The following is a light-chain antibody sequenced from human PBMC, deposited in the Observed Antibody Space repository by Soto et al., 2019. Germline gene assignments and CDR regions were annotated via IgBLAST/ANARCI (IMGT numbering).Light chain of an antibody. V-gene: IGKV3-11*01. CDR2: DAS. CDR1: QSVSSY. J-gene: IGKJ5*01. CDR3: QQRRIT. Sequence: EIVLTQSPATLSLSPGERATLSCRASQSVSSYLAWYQQKPGQAPRLLIYDASNRATGIPARFSGSGSGTDFTLTISSLDPEDFAVYYCQQRRITFGQGTRLEIK.